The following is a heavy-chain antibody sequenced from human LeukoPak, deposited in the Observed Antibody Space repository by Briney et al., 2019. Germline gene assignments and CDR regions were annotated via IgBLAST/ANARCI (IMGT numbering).Heavy chain of an antibody. J-gene: IGHJ1*01. CDR2: LTGSGGST. D-gene: IGHD2-15*01. Sequence: GASLSLYCAASGFTHHSYAMIRVRQAPGKGRARVSALTGSGGSTSYADSVKGRFTISRDNSKNTLYLQRNSLRAEDTAVYYCAKDGRYCSGGSCYYAEYFQHWGQGTLVTVSS. CDR3: AKDGRYCSGGSCYYAEYFQH. V-gene: IGHV3-23*01. CDR1: GFTHHSYA.